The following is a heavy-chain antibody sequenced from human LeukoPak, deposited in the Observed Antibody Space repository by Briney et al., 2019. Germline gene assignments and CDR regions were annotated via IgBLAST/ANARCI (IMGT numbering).Heavy chain of an antibody. J-gene: IGHJ4*02. CDR1: GYTFTSYG. D-gene: IGHD3-10*01. CDR2: ISAYNGNT. Sequence: ASVKVSCKASGYTFTSYGISWVRQAPGQGLEWMGWISAYNGNTNYAQKLQGRVTMTTDTSTSTAYMELRSQRSGDTAVYICARGSLMVRVRSFDYWGQGTLVTVSS. V-gene: IGHV1-18*04. CDR3: ARGSLMVRVRSFDY.